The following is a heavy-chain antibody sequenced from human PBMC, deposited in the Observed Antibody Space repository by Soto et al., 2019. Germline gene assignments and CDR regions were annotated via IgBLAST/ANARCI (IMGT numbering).Heavy chain of an antibody. J-gene: IGHJ4*02. D-gene: IGHD2-15*01. CDR3: AKDRLEGVVATPPYDY. CDR1: GFTFTSSA. CDR2: IVVGSGNT. V-gene: IGHV1-58*01. Sequence: ASVKVSCKASGFTFTSSAVQWVRQARGQRLEWIGWIVVGSGNTNYAQKFQERVTITRDMSTSTAYMELSSLRAEDTAVYYCAKDRLEGVVATPPYDYWGQGTLVTVSS.